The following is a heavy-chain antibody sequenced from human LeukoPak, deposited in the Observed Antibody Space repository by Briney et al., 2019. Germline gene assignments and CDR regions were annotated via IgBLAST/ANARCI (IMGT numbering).Heavy chain of an antibody. CDR1: GGSFSGYY. CDR2: INHSGST. Sequence: SETLSLTCAVYGGSFSGYYWSWIRQPPGKGLEWIGEINHSGSTNYNPSLKSRVTISVDTSKNQFSPKLSSVTAADTAVYYCARDSRWFDPWGQGTLVTVSS. CDR3: ARDSRWFDP. D-gene: IGHD4-11*01. J-gene: IGHJ5*02. V-gene: IGHV4-34*01.